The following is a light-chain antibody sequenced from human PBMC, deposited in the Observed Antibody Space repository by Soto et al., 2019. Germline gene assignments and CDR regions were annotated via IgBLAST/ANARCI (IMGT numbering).Light chain of an antibody. CDR2: DVS. J-gene: IGLJ2*01. V-gene: IGLV2-14*01. CDR3: SSYTSSSTSRV. CDR1: SSDVGGYNY. Sequence: QSVLTQPASVSGAPGQSSTISCTGTSSDVGGYNYVSWYQQHPGKAPKLMIYDVSNRPSGVSNRFSGSKSGNTASLTISGLQAEDEADYYCSSYTSSSTSRVFGGGTKVTVL.